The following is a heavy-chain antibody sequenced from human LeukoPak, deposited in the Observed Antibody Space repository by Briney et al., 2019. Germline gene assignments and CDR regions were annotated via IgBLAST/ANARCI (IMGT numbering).Heavy chain of an antibody. Sequence: PSETLSLTCTVSGGSISSYYWSWIRQPPGKGLEWIGRIYTSGSTNYNPSLKSRVTMSVDTSKNQFSLKLSSVTAADTAVYYCAREYCSSTSCFDYGPYFDYWGQGTLVTVSS. CDR3: AREYCSSTSCFDYGPYFDY. CDR2: IYTSGST. CDR1: GGSISSYY. V-gene: IGHV4-4*07. J-gene: IGHJ4*02. D-gene: IGHD2-2*01.